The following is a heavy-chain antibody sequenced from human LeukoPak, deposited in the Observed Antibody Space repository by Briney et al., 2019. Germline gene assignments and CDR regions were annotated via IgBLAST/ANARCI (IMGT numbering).Heavy chain of an antibody. D-gene: IGHD6-19*01. V-gene: IGHV4-61*02. Sequence: SETLSLTCTVSGGSIRSGSYYWSWIRQPAGKGLEWIGRIYTSGSTNYNPSLKSRVTISVDTSKNQFSLKLSSVTAADTAVYYCARGGGEQWLVPQSFDYWGQGTLVTVSS. J-gene: IGHJ4*02. CDR2: IYTSGST. CDR3: ARGGGEQWLVPQSFDY. CDR1: GGSIRSGSYY.